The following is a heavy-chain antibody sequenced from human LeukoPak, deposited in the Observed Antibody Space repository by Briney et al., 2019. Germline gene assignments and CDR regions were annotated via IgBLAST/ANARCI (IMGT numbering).Heavy chain of an antibody. V-gene: IGHV3-74*03. J-gene: IGHJ4*02. CDR2: INSDGSSI. D-gene: IGHD5-12*01. CDR1: GFTFSSYW. Sequence: GGSLRLSCAASGFTFSSYWMHWVRQAPGKGLVWVSRINSDGSSITYADSVKGRFTISRDNAKNALFLQMNSLRVEDTAVYYCAREGRVSGYDFDCWGQGTLVTVSS. CDR3: AREGRVSGYDFDC.